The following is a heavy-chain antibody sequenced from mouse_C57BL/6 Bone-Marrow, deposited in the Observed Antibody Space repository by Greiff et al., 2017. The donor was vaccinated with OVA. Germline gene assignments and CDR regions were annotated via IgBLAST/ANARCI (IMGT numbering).Heavy chain of an antibody. CDR2: ISNGGGST. Sequence: EVKLQESGGGLVQPGGSLKLSCAASGFTFSDYYMYWVRQTPEKRLEWVAYISNGGGSTYYPATVKGRFTISRDNAKNTLYLQMSRLKSEDTAMYYCSAMDYWGQGTSVTVSS. J-gene: IGHJ4*01. V-gene: IGHV5-12*01. CDR3: SAMDY. CDR1: GFTFSDYY.